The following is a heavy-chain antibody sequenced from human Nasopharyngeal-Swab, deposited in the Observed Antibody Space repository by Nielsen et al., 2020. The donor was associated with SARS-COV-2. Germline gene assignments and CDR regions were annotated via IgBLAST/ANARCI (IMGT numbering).Heavy chain of an antibody. D-gene: IGHD6-25*01. CDR1: GFTLSHYG. Sequence: GGSLRLSCAASGFTLSHYGMHWVRQAPGKGLEWAAAISYDGNTKYYADSAKGRFTISRDSAKNALYLEMNSLRPEDTAVYYCAREGGDRMIGYYYWGQGTLVTVSS. CDR2: ISYDGNTK. J-gene: IGHJ4*02. CDR3: AREGGDRMIGYYY. V-gene: IGHV3-30*03.